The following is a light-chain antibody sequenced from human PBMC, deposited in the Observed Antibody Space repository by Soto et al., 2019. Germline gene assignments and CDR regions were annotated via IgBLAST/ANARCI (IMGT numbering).Light chain of an antibody. V-gene: IGKV3-11*01. CDR2: GAS. CDR1: QPLNNN. Sequence: EMMLTQSPGTLSLSPGDRATLSCRAGQPLNNNVAWYQHKPGQAPRLLIYGASNRATGIPARFSGSGSGTDFTLTISSLEPEDFAVYYCQQRSNWPPVITFGGGTKVDIK. CDR3: QQRSNWPPVIT. J-gene: IGKJ4*01.